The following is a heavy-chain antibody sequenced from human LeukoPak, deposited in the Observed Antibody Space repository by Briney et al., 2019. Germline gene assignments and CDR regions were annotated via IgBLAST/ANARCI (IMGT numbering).Heavy chain of an antibody. V-gene: IGHV3-7*04. CDR1: GFIFSSYW. CDR2: IKQGGTEK. Sequence: GGSLRFSCAAPGFIFSSYWMSWVRQAPGKGLEWVANIKQGGTEKYYVDSVKGRFTISRDNAKNSLYLKTNSLRAEDTAVYYCARVRGDYWFDFWGQGTLVTVSS. CDR3: ARVRGDYWFDF. J-gene: IGHJ4*02. D-gene: IGHD4-17*01.